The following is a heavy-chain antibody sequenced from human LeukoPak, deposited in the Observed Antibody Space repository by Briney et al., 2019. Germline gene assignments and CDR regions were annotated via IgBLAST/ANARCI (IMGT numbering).Heavy chain of an antibody. Sequence: VAPVKVSCKASGYTFTSYYMHWVRQAPGQGLEWMGIINPSGGSTTYVQNFQGRVTMTRDTSTSTVYMELSSLKSEDTAVYYCARATSSGRRFDYWGQGTLVTVSS. V-gene: IGHV1-46*01. CDR1: GYTFTSYY. D-gene: IGHD6-25*01. CDR2: INPSGGST. J-gene: IGHJ4*02. CDR3: ARATSSGRRFDY.